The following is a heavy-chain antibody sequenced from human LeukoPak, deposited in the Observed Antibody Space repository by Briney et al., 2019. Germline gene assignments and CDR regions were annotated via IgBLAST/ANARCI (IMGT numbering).Heavy chain of an antibody. V-gene: IGHV3-43*01. CDR1: GFTFDDNT. J-gene: IGHJ4*02. CDR3: ASEVGYRSLGY. D-gene: IGHD3-3*01. CDR2: ITWKSHRT. Sequence: PGGSLRLSCAASGFTFDDNTMHWVRQTPGRGLEWVSFITWKSHRTHYADSVRGRFTVSRDNSKDSMHLEMNSLRNEDTGLYHCASEVGYRSLGYLGQGTLVTVSS.